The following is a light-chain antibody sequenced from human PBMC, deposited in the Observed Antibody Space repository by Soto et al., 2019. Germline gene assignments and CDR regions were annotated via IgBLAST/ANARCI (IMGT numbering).Light chain of an antibody. V-gene: IGKV3-15*01. CDR2: ATS. CDR1: QSVSSN. CDR3: QHYNNWPLT. Sequence: EILMTQSPVTLSVSPGERATLSCRASQSVSSNLAWYQQKPGQTPRLLIYATSTRATGIPARFSGSGSGTEFTLTISSLQSEDFAVYYCQHYNNWPLTFGGGTKVDIK. J-gene: IGKJ4*01.